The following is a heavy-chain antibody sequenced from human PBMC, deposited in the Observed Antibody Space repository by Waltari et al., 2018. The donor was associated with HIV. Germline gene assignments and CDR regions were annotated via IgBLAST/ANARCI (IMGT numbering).Heavy chain of an antibody. CDR3: ARGATLGWYFDY. D-gene: IGHD1-26*01. CDR1: GFTFSSYA. V-gene: IGHV3-30-3*01. Sequence: QVQLVESGGGVVQPGRSLRLSCAASGFTFSSYAIHWVRQAPGKGLEWVAILSAEGSKKDYADSGKGLFTISRDNSKSTLYLQMNSLRAEDTAVYYCARGATLGWYFDYWGQGTLVTVSS. J-gene: IGHJ4*02. CDR2: LSAEGSKK.